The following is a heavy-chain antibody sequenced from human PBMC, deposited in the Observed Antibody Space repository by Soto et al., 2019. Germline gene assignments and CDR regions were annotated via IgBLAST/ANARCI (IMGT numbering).Heavy chain of an antibody. D-gene: IGHD6-19*01. V-gene: IGHV4-59*01. Sequence: QVQLQESGPGLVKPSETLSLTCTVSGGSINSYYWSWIRQPPGKGLEWIGYIYYSGSTNYNPSLKCRATISVDTSKNQFTLKLSSVTAADTAVYYCARVPWQWLGGYAFDIWGQGTMVTVSS. J-gene: IGHJ3*02. CDR3: ARVPWQWLGGYAFDI. CDR2: IYYSGST. CDR1: GGSINSYY.